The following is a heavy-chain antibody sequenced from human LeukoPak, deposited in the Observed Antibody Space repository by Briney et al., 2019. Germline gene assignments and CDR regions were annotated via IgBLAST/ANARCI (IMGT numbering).Heavy chain of an antibody. CDR2: IYTSGST. J-gene: IGHJ4*02. CDR3: ARDYLLTGYSSSWEEN. CDR1: GGSISSGSYY. Sequence: SETLSLTCTVSGGSISSGSYYWSWIRQPAGKGLEWIGRIYTSGSTNYNPSLKSRVTISVDTSKNQFSLKLSSVTAADTAVYYCARDYLLTGYSSSWEENWGQGTLVTVSS. V-gene: IGHV4-61*02. D-gene: IGHD6-13*01.